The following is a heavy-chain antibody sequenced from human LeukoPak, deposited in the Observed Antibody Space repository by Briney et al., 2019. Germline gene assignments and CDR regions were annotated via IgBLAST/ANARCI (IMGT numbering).Heavy chain of an antibody. D-gene: IGHD6-19*01. CDR2: ISGSGGTT. V-gene: IGHV3-23*01. J-gene: IGHJ6*02. CDR3: ARIGVAGHGMDV. CDR1: GFTFTTYT. Sequence: PGGSLRLSCAASGFTFTTYTMNWVRQAPGKGREWGSSISGSGGTTRYADSVEGRFTISRDNSKNTLYLETNSLRAEDTAVYYCARIGVAGHGMDVWGQGTTVTVSS.